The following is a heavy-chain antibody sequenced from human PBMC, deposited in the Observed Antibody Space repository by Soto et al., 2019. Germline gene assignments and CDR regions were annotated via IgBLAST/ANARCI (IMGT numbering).Heavy chain of an antibody. D-gene: IGHD3-16*01. V-gene: IGHV1-2*04. CDR2: INPNSGGT. J-gene: IGHJ4*02. CDR3: ASAIVVWGVSNY. Sequence: GASVKVSCKASGYTFTGYYMHWVRQAPGQGLEWMGWINPNSGGTNYAQKFQGWVTMTRDTSISTAYMELSRLRSEDTAVYYCASAIVVWGVSNYWGQGTLVTVSS. CDR1: GYTFTGYY.